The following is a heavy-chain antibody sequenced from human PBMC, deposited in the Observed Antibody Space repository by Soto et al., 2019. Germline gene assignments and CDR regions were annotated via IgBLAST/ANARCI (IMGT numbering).Heavy chain of an antibody. CDR1: GFTIRNYD. CDR3: ARGPPRARESNYYYRRNV. Sequence: EVQLVESGGGLAQPGGSLRLSGAASGFTIRNYDMPWVRQTTGKGLEWVSGIGDIDDPYYADSVKGRFTISREFAKNCFDLQKECLRDGDSAVYYCARGPPRARESNYYYRRNVWGEGTKLTVSS. CDR2: IGDIDDP. J-gene: IGHJ6*04. D-gene: IGHD3-10*01. V-gene: IGHV3-13*05.